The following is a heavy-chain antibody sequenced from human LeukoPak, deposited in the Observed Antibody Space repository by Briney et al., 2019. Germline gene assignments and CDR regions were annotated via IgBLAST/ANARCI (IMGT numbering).Heavy chain of an antibody. J-gene: IGHJ3*02. Sequence: PSETLSLTCTVSGGSISSGSYYWSWIRQPAGKGLEWIGRIYTSGSTNYNPSLKSRVTISVDTSKNQFSLKLSSVTAADTAVYYCARDLGEDYDPPYAFDIWGQGTMVTVSS. D-gene: IGHD3-16*01. CDR3: ARDLGEDYDPPYAFDI. V-gene: IGHV4-61*02. CDR2: IYTSGST. CDR1: GGSISSGSYY.